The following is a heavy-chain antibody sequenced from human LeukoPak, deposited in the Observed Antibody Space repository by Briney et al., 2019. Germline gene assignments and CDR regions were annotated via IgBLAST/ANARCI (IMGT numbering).Heavy chain of an antibody. J-gene: IGHJ4*02. CDR2: INSDGSNT. Sequence: GGSLRLACAASGFTLRSYWMHWARQAPGKGLVCVSRINSDGSNTSYADSVKGRFTISRDNAKNTLYLQMNSLRAEDTAVYYCASNRGMGGTIDNWGQGTLVTVSS. CDR3: ASNRGMGGTIDN. D-gene: IGHD3-10*01. V-gene: IGHV3-74*01. CDR1: GFTLRSYW.